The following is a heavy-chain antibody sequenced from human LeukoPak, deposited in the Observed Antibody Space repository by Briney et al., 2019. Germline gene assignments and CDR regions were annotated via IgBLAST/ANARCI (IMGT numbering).Heavy chain of an antibody. D-gene: IGHD6-19*01. Sequence: GGSLRLSCAASGFTFSSYAMSWVRQAPGKGLEWVSAISGSGGSTYYADSVKGRFTISRDNSKNTLYLQMNSLRAEDTAVYYCAKDRDNGWFNYYYMDVWGKGTTVTVSS. J-gene: IGHJ6*03. CDR3: AKDRDNGWFNYYYMDV. CDR2: ISGSGGST. CDR1: GFTFSSYA. V-gene: IGHV3-23*01.